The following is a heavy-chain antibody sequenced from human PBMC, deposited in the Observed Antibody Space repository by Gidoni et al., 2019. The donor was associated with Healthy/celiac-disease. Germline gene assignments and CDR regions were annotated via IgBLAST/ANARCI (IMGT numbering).Heavy chain of an antibody. CDR2: IKQDGSEK. Sequence: EVQLVESGGGLVQPGGSLRLSWAASGFTFSSYWMSWVRQAPGKGLEWVANIKQDGSEKYYVDSVKGRFTISRDNAKNSLYLQMNSLRAEDTAVYYCARDRTVTTYVTVYYYYGMDVWGQGTTVTVSS. CDR3: ARDRTVTTYVTVYYYYGMDV. V-gene: IGHV3-7*03. J-gene: IGHJ6*02. D-gene: IGHD4-17*01. CDR1: GFTFSSYW.